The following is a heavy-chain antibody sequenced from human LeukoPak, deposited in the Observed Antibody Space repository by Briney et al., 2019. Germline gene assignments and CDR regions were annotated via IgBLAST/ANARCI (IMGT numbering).Heavy chain of an antibody. Sequence: GGSLRLSCAASGFAVSSNYMSWVRQAPGKGLEWVSVIYSGGSTYYADSVKGRFTISRDNSKNTLYLQMNSLRAEDTAVYYCARSPPSPWGYDIQYNFDYWGQGTLVTVSS. V-gene: IGHV3-53*01. CDR3: ARSPPSPWGYDIQYNFDY. CDR1: GFAVSSNY. D-gene: IGHD5-12*01. J-gene: IGHJ4*02. CDR2: IYSGGST.